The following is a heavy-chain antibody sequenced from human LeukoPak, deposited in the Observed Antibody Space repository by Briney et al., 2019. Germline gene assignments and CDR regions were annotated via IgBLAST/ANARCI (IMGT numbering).Heavy chain of an antibody. V-gene: IGHV3-66*01. J-gene: IGHJ6*02. Sequence: GESLRLSCAASGFTVSSNYMSWVRQAPGKGLEWVSVIYSGGSTYYADSVKGRFTISRDNSKNTLYLQMNSLRAEDTAVYYCARDIMVRGASYYYYGMDVWGQGTTVTVSS. D-gene: IGHD3-10*01. CDR3: ARDIMVRGASYYYYGMDV. CDR1: GFTVSSNY. CDR2: IYSGGST.